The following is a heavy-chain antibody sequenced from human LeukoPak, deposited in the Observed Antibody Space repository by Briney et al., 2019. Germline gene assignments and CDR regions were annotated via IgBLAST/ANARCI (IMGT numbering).Heavy chain of an antibody. CDR3: AAIWAMVRGRQLYFYYYMDA. Sequence: PSETLSLTCTVSSGSINSSSYYWGWIRQPPGKGLEWIGSIYYSGSTNYNPSLKSRVTMSVDTSKNQFSPNVSSVTAADTAVYYCAAIWAMVRGRQLYFYYYMDAWGKGTTLTVSS. J-gene: IGHJ6*03. CDR1: SGSINSSSYY. CDR2: IYYSGST. V-gene: IGHV4-39*01. D-gene: IGHD3-10*01.